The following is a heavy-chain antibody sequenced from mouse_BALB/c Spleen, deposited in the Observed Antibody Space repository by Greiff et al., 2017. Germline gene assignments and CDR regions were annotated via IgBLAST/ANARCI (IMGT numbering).Heavy chain of an antibody. CDR1: GYTFTNYW. D-gene: IGHD2-3*01. CDR2: IYPGGGYT. CDR3: ARRDGYSAWFAY. Sequence: QVQLKQSGAELVRPGTSVKISCKASGYTFTNYWLGWVKQRPGHGLEWIGDIYPGGGYTNYNEKFKGKATLTADTSSSTAYMQLSSLTSEDSAVYFCARRDGYSAWFAYWGQGTLVTVSA. J-gene: IGHJ3*01. V-gene: IGHV1-63*02.